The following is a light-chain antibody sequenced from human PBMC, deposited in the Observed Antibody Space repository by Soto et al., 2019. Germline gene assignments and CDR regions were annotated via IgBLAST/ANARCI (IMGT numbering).Light chain of an antibody. CDR1: QNVNNR. Sequence: EILLTQSPGSLSVFPGERASLSCRASQNVNNRLAWYQQKAGQAPRLLIYGASSRAAGIPDRFSGSGSGTDFTLTISRLEPEDFAVYYCQQYASSPRTFGQGTKVDIK. CDR2: GAS. J-gene: IGKJ1*01. V-gene: IGKV3-20*01. CDR3: QQYASSPRT.